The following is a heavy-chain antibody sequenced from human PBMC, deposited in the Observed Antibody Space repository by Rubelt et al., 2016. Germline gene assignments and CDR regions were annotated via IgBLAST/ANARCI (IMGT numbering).Heavy chain of an antibody. CDR1: GFTFSSYW. V-gene: IGHV3-7*03. J-gene: IGHJ1*01. CDR3: AKDIRRAAAGDEYFQH. D-gene: IGHD6-13*01. CDR2: IKQDGSEK. Sequence: EVQLVESGGGLVQPGGSLRLSCAASGFTFSSYWMSWVRQAPGKGLEWVANIKQDGSEKYHVDSVKGRFTISRDNAKNSLYLQMNSLRAEDTAVYYCAKDIRRAAAGDEYFQHWGQGTLVTVSS.